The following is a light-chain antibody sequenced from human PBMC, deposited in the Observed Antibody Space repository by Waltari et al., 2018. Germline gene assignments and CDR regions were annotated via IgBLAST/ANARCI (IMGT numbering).Light chain of an antibody. CDR2: QVS. J-gene: IGKJ1*01. V-gene: IGKV2-30*01. Sequence: DRGMNQPPLPLRARLGQPASIPCPSRYTLLNTDRNIYLNWFHPRPGRAPRRLIYQVSGRDSGVPDRFRGSGSGTDFTLEITRVEAEDVGIYYCMQGVRPWTFGQGTKVQIE. CDR1: YTLLNTDRNIY. CDR3: MQGVRPWT.